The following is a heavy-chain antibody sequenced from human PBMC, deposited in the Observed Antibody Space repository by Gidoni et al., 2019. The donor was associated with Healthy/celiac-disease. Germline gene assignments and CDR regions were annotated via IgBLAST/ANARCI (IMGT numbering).Heavy chain of an antibody. CDR2: INHSGST. CDR1: GGSFSGYY. D-gene: IGHD2-2*01. Sequence: QVQLQQWGAGLLKPSETLSLTCAVYGGSFSGYYWSWLRQPPGKGLEWIGEINHSGSTNYNPSLKSRVTISVDTSKNQFSLKLSSVTAADTAVYYCARGGRLGYCISTSCYVPYYYYYGMDVWGQGTTVTVSS. J-gene: IGHJ6*02. CDR3: ARGGRLGYCISTSCYVPYYYYYGMDV. V-gene: IGHV4-34*01.